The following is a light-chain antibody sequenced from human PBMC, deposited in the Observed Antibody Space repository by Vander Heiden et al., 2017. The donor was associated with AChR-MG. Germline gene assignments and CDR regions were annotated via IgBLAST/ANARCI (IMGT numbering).Light chain of an antibody. CDR2: QDS. J-gene: IGLJ2*01. Sequence: YDLTPPPSVASVPGQTASMTGYGDKLGDKYACWYQQKPGQSPVLVIYQDSKRPSGIPERFSGSNSGNTATLTISGTQAMDEADYYWQAWDSSTVVFGGGTKLTVL. V-gene: IGLV3-1*01. CDR1: KLGDKY. CDR3: QAWDSSTVV.